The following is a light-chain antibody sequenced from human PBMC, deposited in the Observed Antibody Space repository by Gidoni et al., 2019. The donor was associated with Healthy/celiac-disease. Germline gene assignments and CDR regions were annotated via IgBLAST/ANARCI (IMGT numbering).Light chain of an antibody. Sequence: DIQMTESASSLSASVGDRVTITCRASQRISSYLNGYQQKPGKAPKLLIYAASSLQSGFPSRFSGSGSWTDFNLTISSLQPEDFATYYCQQSYSTLMCSFGQGTKLEIK. CDR2: AAS. J-gene: IGKJ2*04. V-gene: IGKV1-39*01. CDR1: QRISSY. CDR3: QQSYSTLMCS.